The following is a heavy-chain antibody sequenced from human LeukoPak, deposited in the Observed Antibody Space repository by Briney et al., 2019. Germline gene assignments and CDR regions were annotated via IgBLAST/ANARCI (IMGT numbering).Heavy chain of an antibody. V-gene: IGHV3-74*01. Sequence: GGSLRLSCAASGFSFSSHWMHWVRQVPGKGLVWVSRINQNGSNTFYADSVKGRFTTSRDNAKNTLYLQMNSLGVEDTAVYYCARDLHWGASDYWGQGTLVTVSS. D-gene: IGHD1-26*01. CDR2: INQNGSNT. J-gene: IGHJ4*02. CDR3: ARDLHWGASDY. CDR1: GFSFSSHW.